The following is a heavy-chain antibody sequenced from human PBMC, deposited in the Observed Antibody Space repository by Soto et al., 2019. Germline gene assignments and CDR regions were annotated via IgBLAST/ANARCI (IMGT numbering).Heavy chain of an antibody. D-gene: IGHD3-10*01. CDR3: TRLISAAQDY. Sequence: EVLLVESGGGVVQPGGSLKLSCAASGFVFKDSSIHWVRQASGKGLGWVGRIRDRAYNYATAYTASVKGRFTISRDDSNNTAYLQMTSLKTEDTAIYYCTRLISAAQDYWGQGTLVTVSS. CDR1: GFVFKDSS. V-gene: IGHV3-73*01. CDR2: IRDRAYNYAT. J-gene: IGHJ4*02.